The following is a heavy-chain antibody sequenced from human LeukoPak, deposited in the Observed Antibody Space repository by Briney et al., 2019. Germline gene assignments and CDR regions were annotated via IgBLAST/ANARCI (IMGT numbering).Heavy chain of an antibody. J-gene: IGHJ4*02. D-gene: IGHD3-10*01. CDR1: GGSISSSSYY. CDR2: IYYSGST. CDR3: ARSLRGRLTSPLGSGSYYYFDY. V-gene: IGHV4-39*01. Sequence: SETLSLTCTVSGGSISSSSYYWGWIRQPPGKGLEWIGSIYYSGSTYYNPSLKSRVTISVDTSKNQFSLKLSSVTATDTAVYYCARSLRGRLTSPLGSGSYYYFDYWGQGTLVTVSS.